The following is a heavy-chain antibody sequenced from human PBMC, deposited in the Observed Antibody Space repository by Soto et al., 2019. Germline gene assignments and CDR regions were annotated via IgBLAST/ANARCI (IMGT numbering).Heavy chain of an antibody. Sequence: SETLSLTCTASGGSISSYYWSWIRQPPGKGLEWNGYIYYSGSTTYNPSLKSRVTISVDTSKNQLSLKLSSVTAEDTAVYYCARGGGAVVVAATKFNWFDPWGQGSLVTVAS. J-gene: IGHJ5*02. V-gene: IGHV4-59*01. D-gene: IGHD2-15*01. CDR1: GGSISSYY. CDR2: IYYSGST. CDR3: ARGGGAVVVAATKFNWFDP.